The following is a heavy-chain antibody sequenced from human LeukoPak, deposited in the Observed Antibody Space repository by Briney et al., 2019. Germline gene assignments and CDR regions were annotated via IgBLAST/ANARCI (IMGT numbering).Heavy chain of an antibody. CDR1: GYTFTGYY. V-gene: IGHV1-2*02. CDR2: INPNSGGT. CDR3: ARIGWDIVVVPAALDAFDI. D-gene: IGHD2-2*01. Sequence: ASVKVSCKASGYTFTGYYMHWVRQAPGQGLEWMGWINPNSGGTNYAQKFQGRVTMTRDTSTSTAYMELSRLRSDDTAVYYCARIGWDIVVVPAALDAFDIWGQGTMVTVSS. J-gene: IGHJ3*02.